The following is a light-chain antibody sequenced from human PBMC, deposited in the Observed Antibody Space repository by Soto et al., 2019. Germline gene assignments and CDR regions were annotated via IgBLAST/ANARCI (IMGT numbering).Light chain of an antibody. CDR1: QSVTSY. Sequence: EIVLTQSPATLSLSPGERATISCRASQSVTSYLAWYQQKPGQAPRLLIYDASNRATGIPARFSSSGSGTDFTLTISSLEPEDFAVYYCQQRSNWPPGYTFGQGNKLEIK. CDR3: QQRSNWPPGYT. CDR2: DAS. J-gene: IGKJ2*01. V-gene: IGKV3-11*01.